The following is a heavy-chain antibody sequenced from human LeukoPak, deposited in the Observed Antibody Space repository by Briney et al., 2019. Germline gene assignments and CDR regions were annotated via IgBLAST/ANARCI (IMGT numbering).Heavy chain of an antibody. CDR3: ARGTSNLDY. Sequence: PGGSLRPSCAASGFTFSSYAMSWVRQAPGKGLEWVSGISWNSGSIGYADSVKGRFTISRDNAKNSLYLQMNSLRAEDTAVYYCARGTSNLDYWGQGTLVTVSS. D-gene: IGHD1-14*01. J-gene: IGHJ4*02. CDR1: GFTFSSYA. CDR2: ISWNSGSI. V-gene: IGHV3-20*04.